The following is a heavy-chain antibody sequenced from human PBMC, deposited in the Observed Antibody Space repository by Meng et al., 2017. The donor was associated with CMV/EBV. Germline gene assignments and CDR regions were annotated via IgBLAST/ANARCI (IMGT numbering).Heavy chain of an antibody. J-gene: IGHJ5*02. CDR2: IIPIFGTA. CDR1: GGTLSSYA. V-gene: IGHV1-69*12. Sequence: QVQLVQSWAEVKKLWSAVKCYCKASGGTLSSYAISWVRQDPGQGLEWMGGIIPIFGTANYAQKFQGRVTITVDESTSTAYMELSSLRSEDTAVYYCEQGYTGPWGQGTLVTVSS. D-gene: IGHD1-26*01. CDR3: EQGYTGP.